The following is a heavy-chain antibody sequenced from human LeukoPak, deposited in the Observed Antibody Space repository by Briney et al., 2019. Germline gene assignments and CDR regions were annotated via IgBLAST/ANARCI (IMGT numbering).Heavy chain of an antibody. CDR1: GGSISSYY. Sequence: SETLSLTCTVSGGSISSYYWSWIRQPPGKGLEWIGYIYYSGSTNYNPSLKSRVTISVDTSKNQFSLKLSSVTAADTAVYYCARAQTAMVTRWFDPWGQGTLVTVSS. V-gene: IGHV4-59*01. CDR3: ARAQTAMVTRWFDP. D-gene: IGHD5-18*01. J-gene: IGHJ5*02. CDR2: IYYSGST.